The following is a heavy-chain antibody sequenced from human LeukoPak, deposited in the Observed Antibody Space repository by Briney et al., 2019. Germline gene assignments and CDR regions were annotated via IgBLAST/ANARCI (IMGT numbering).Heavy chain of an antibody. J-gene: IGHJ4*02. D-gene: IGHD3-22*01. CDR3: ARDGPIYYEASGYHY. CDR1: GFTFRTYW. CDR2: IKQDGSEH. Sequence: GGSLRLSCAASGFTFRTYWMSWVRQAPGKGLEWVANIKQDGSEHYYVDSVKGRFTISRDNAKNSLYLQMNSLRGEDTAVYYCARDGPIYYEASGYHYWGQGTLVTVSS. V-gene: IGHV3-7*03.